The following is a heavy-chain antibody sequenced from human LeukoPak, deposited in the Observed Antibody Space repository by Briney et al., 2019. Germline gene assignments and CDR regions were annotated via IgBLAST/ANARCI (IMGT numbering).Heavy chain of an antibody. CDR3: ARDLEIVVVPAAYYGMDV. CDR1: GFTFSSYG. Sequence: GRSLRLSCAASGFTFSSYGMHWVRQAPGKGLEWVAVISYDGSNKYYADSVKGRFTISRDNAKNSLYLQMNSLRAEDTAVYYCARDLEIVVVPAAYYGMDVWGQGTTVTVSS. D-gene: IGHD2-2*03. V-gene: IGHV3-30*03. CDR2: ISYDGSNK. J-gene: IGHJ6*02.